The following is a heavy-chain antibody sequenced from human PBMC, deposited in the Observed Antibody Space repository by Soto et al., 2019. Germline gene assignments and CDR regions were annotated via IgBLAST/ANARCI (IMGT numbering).Heavy chain of an antibody. V-gene: IGHV1-69*02. Sequence: QVQLVQSGAEVKKPGSSVKVSCKASGGTFSSYTISWVRQAPGQGLEWMGRIIPILGIANYAQKFQGRVTITADKSTSTAYMELSSLRSEDTAVYYCARGGQYSSSWYYFDYWGQGTLVTVSS. D-gene: IGHD6-13*01. CDR3: ARGGQYSSSWYYFDY. J-gene: IGHJ4*02. CDR2: IIPILGIA. CDR1: GGTFSSYT.